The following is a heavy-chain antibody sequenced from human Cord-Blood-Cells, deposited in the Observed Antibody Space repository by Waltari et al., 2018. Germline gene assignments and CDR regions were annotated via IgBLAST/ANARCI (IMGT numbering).Heavy chain of an antibody. D-gene: IGHD3-3*01. CDR2: INHSGNT. CDR1: GGSFSGYY. V-gene: IGHV4-34*01. CDR3: ARRKSYDFWSGYALLDY. J-gene: IGHJ4*02. Sequence: QVQLQQWGAGLLKPSETLSLTCAVYGGSFSGYYWSWIRQPPGKGLEWIGEINHSGNTNYNPSLKSRVTISVDTSKNQFSLKLSSVTAADTAVYYCARRKSYDFWSGYALLDYWGQGTLVTVSS.